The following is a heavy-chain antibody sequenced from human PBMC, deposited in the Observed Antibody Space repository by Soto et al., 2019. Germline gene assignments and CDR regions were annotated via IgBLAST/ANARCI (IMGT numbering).Heavy chain of an antibody. CDR3: ARDLEGYCSSTSCYGGSWFDP. D-gene: IGHD2-2*01. J-gene: IGHJ5*02. CDR2: ISAYNGNT. Sequence: QVQLVQSGAEVKKPGASVKVSCKASGYTFTSYGISWVRQAPGQGLEWMGWISAYNGNTNYAQKLQGRVTMTTDTSTSKAYMELRSLRSDDTAVYYCARDLEGYCSSTSCYGGSWFDPWGQGTLVTVSS. CDR1: GYTFTSYG. V-gene: IGHV1-18*01.